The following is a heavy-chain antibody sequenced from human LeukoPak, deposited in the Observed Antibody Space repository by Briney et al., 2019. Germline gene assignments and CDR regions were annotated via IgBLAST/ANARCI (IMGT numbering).Heavy chain of an antibody. CDR3: ARGFMSEAKIFDY. Sequence: ASVKVSCKASNYNFNSYGISWVRQAPGQGLEWMGWISPYNGNTNYAQKVHDRFTMTADTSTNTVYMELRSLRSDDTAVYYCARGFMSEAKIFDYWGQGTLVTVSS. CDR2: ISPYNGNT. CDR1: NYNFNSYG. V-gene: IGHV1-18*01. D-gene: IGHD5-24*01. J-gene: IGHJ4*02.